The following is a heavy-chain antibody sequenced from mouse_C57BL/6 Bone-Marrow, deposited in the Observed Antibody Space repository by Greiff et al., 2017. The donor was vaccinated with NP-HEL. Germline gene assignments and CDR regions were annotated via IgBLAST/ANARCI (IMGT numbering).Heavy chain of an antibody. CDR1: GYTFTSSW. CDR2: IHPNSGST. J-gene: IGHJ1*03. V-gene: IGHV1-64*01. Sequence: QVQLQQPGAELVKPGASVTLSCKASGYTFTSSWMHWVKQRPGQGLEWIGMIHPNSGSTNYNEKFTSKATLTVDKSSSTAYRPLSSLTSEDSAVYYCAPNWYVDFWGTGTTVTVSA. CDR3: APNWYVDF.